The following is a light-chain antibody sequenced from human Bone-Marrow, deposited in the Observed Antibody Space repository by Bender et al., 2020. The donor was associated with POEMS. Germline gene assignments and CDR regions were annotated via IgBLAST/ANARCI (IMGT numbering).Light chain of an antibody. J-gene: IGLJ2*01. CDR1: NIGDKG. CDR2: DDT. CDR3: QVWDPTSDHVV. Sequence: YVLTQPSSVSVAPGKTARITCGGHNIGDKGVHWYQQKPGLAPVLVIYDDTDRPSGIPERFSGSNSENTATLTITRVEVGDEAGYYCQVWDPTSDHVVFGGGTKLTVL. V-gene: IGLV3-21*04.